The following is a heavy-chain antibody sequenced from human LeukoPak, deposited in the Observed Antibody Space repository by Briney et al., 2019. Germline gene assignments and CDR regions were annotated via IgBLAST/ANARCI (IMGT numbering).Heavy chain of an antibody. J-gene: IGHJ5*02. Sequence: ASVKVSCKASGGTFTSYAISWVRQAPGQGLEWMGGIIPIFGTANCAQKFQGTVTITADKSTSIAYMELSSLRSEDTAVYYCARDSPTNYYDAAWGEGNLVNVSS. CDR3: ARDSPTNYYDAA. CDR1: GGTFTSYA. D-gene: IGHD3-22*01. V-gene: IGHV1-69*06. CDR2: IIPIFGTA.